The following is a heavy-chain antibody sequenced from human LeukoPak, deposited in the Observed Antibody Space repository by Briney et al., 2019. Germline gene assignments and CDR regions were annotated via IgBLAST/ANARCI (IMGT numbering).Heavy chain of an antibody. Sequence: PGGSLRLSCSVSGFTFISYSMTWVRQAPGKGLEWLSSISGNGDNTYYADSVKGRFTISRDNSKNTLYLQMNSLRPEDTAVYYCAKDENYCSGTICYKNHFDYWGQGTLVTVSS. D-gene: IGHD2-2*01. CDR1: GFTFISYS. V-gene: IGHV3-23*01. CDR3: AKDENYCSGTICYKNHFDY. J-gene: IGHJ4*02. CDR2: ISGNGDNT.